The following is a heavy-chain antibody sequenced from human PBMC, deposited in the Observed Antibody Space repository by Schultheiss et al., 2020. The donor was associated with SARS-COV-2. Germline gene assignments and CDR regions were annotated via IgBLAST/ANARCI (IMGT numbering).Heavy chain of an antibody. CDR3: ARDGPSSGRYGYFDY. J-gene: IGHJ4*02. Sequence: SETLSLTCTVSGGSISGYYWSWIRQPAGKGLEWIGRIYTSGSTNYNPSLKSRVTMSVDTSKNQFSLKLSSVTAADTAVYYCARDGPSSGRYGYFDYWGQGTLVTVSS. V-gene: IGHV4-4*07. D-gene: IGHD6-19*01. CDR2: IYTSGST. CDR1: GGSISGYY.